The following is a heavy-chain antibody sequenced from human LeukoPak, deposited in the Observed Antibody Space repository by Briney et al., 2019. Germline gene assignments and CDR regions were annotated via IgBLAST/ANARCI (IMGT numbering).Heavy chain of an antibody. CDR1: GFSFSTSG. J-gene: IGHJ3*02. CDR2: IRNDGNKK. CDR3: AGPRPTGHDSSGYYYVRRAFDI. D-gene: IGHD3-22*01. V-gene: IGHV3-30*02. Sequence: GGSLRLSCVASGFSFSTSGMHWVRQSPGKGLDWVAFIRNDGNKKNYADSVKGRFTISRDNSKNTLYLQMNSLRAEDTAASYCAGPRPTGHDSSGYYYVRRAFDIWGQGTMVTVSS.